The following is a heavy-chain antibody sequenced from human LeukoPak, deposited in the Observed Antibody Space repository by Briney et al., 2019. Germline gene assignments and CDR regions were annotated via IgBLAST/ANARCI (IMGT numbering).Heavy chain of an antibody. D-gene: IGHD3-22*01. CDR2: IYKSGST. J-gene: IGHJ3*02. Sequence: SETLSLTCTVSGGSISSSSYYWGWIRQPPGKGLEWIGTIYKSGSTYYNPSLKSRVTISVDTSKNQFALKLSSVTAADTAMYYCARSGYYPSSGFRGAFDTWDQGTMVTVSS. CDR1: GGSISSSSYY. CDR3: ARSGYYPSSGFRGAFDT. V-gene: IGHV4-39*01.